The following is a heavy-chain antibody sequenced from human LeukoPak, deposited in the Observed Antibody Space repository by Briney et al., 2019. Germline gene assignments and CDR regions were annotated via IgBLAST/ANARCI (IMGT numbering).Heavy chain of an antibody. Sequence: SEAQSLTCTVSGDSISSGSYYWNWIRQPAGKGLEWLGNIFTRGTTNYNASLESRLTISLDTSKNQFSLKLSSVTAADTAVYYCARIRSRKWGFDYWGQGTLVTVSS. J-gene: IGHJ4*02. CDR3: ARIRSRKWGFDY. CDR2: IFTRGTT. D-gene: IGHD1-26*01. CDR1: GDSISSGSYY. V-gene: IGHV4-61*09.